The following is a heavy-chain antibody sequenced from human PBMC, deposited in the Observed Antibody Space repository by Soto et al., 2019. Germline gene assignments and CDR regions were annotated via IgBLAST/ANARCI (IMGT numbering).Heavy chain of an antibody. CDR2: INPSGGST. J-gene: IGHJ4*02. CDR1: GYTFTSYY. V-gene: IGHV1-46*01. D-gene: IGHD3-22*01. CDR3: ARVLTYYYDSSGQGIYFDY. Sequence: QVQLVQSGAEVKKPGASVKVSCKASGYTFTSYYMHWVRQAPGQGLEWMGIINPSGGSTSYAQKFQGRVTMTRDTSTSTVYMELSSLRSEDTAVYYCARVLTYYYDSSGQGIYFDYWGQGTLVTVSS.